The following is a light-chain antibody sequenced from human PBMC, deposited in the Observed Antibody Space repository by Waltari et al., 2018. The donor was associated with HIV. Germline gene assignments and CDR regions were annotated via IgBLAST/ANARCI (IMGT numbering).Light chain of an antibody. V-gene: IGKV3-20*01. CDR3: QQYGSSPHT. Sequence: VFTQSPGTLSLSPGERASLSCRASQSVSSNYLSWYQQKPGQAPRLLIYGAASRATGIPDRCSGSGSGTAFSLIISRLEPEDFAVYYCQQYGSSPHTFGPGTKVDIK. CDR1: QSVSSNY. CDR2: GAA. J-gene: IGKJ3*01.